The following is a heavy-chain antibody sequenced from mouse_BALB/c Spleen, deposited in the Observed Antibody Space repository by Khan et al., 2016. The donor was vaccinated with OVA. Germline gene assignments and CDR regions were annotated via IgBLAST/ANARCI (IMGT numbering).Heavy chain of an antibody. J-gene: IGHJ2*01. V-gene: IGHV3-2*02. CDR3: ARTARIKY. D-gene: IGHD1-2*01. Sequence: EVALVESGPGLVKPSQSLSLTCTVTGYSITSGYGWNWIRQFPGNKLEWMGYISYSGSTNYNPYLKSRIPITRDTSKNQFFLQFNSVTTEDTATYYCARTARIKYWGQGTTLTVSS. CDR2: ISYSGST. CDR1: GYSITSGYG.